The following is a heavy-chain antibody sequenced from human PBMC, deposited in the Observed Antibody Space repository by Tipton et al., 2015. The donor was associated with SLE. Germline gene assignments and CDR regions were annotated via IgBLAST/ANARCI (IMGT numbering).Heavy chain of an antibody. D-gene: IGHD3-10*01. V-gene: IGHV3-21*03. CDR2: ISRSGTYI. CDR3: ARDRGAEFDY. J-gene: IGHJ4*02. Sequence: WIRQPPGKGLEWVSSISRSGTYIYHADSVKGRFTISRDNAKNSLYLQMNSLRVEDTAIYYCARDRGAEFDYWGQGTLVTVSS.